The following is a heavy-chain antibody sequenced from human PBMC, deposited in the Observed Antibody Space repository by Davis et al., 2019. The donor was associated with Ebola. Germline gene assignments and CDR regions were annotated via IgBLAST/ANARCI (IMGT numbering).Heavy chain of an antibody. V-gene: IGHV3-30-3*01. CDR1: GFTFSSYA. CDR2: ISYDGSNK. D-gene: IGHD6-13*01. Sequence: GGSLRLSCAASGFTFSSYAMHWVRQAPGKGLEWVAVISYDGSNKYYADSVKGRFTISRDNSKNTLYLQMNSLRVEDTAVYYCARDLDSSSWYYYYYGMDVWGQGTTVTVSS. CDR3: ARDLDSSSWYYYYYGMDV. J-gene: IGHJ6*02.